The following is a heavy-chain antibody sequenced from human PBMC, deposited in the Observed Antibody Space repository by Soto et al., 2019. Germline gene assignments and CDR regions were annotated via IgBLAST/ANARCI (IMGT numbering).Heavy chain of an antibody. J-gene: IGHJ4*02. D-gene: IGHD3-10*01. CDR2: IWYAGSNK. CDR3: ARDDRTYYGSGSVPFDY. Sequence: QVQLVESGGGVVQPGRSLRLSCAASGFTFSSYGMHWVSQAPGKGLEWGAGIWYAGSNKWYADSVKGRFTISRDNSKKTLFLQVNSLRAEDTALYYWARDDRTYYGSGSVPFDYWCQGTLGTVPS. CDR1: GFTFSSYG. V-gene: IGHV3-33*01.